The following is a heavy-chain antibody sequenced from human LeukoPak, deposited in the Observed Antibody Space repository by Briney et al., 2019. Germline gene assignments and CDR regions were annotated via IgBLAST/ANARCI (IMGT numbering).Heavy chain of an antibody. J-gene: IGHJ4*02. CDR2: FDPEDGET. V-gene: IGHV1-24*01. CDR1: GYTLTELS. D-gene: IGHD2-2*01. CDR3: ATVPGYCSSTSCFPFGY. Sequence: ASVKVSCKVSGYTLTELSMHWVRQAPGKGLEWMGGFDPEDGETIYAQKFQGRVTMTEDTSTDTAYMELSSLRSEDTAVYYCATVPGYCSSTSCFPFGYWGQGTLVTVSS.